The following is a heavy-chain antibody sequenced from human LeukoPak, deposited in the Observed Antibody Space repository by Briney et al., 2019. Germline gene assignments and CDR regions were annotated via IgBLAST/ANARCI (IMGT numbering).Heavy chain of an antibody. Sequence: PGGSLRPSCAASGFTFSSYATHWVRQAPGKGLEWVAVISYDGSNKYYADSVKGRFTISRDNSKNTLYLQMNSLRAEDTAVYYCARDRIVVVVAATLLYWGQGTLVTVSS. V-gene: IGHV3-30-3*01. CDR1: GFTFSSYA. D-gene: IGHD2-15*01. J-gene: IGHJ4*02. CDR3: ARDRIVVVVAATLLY. CDR2: ISYDGSNK.